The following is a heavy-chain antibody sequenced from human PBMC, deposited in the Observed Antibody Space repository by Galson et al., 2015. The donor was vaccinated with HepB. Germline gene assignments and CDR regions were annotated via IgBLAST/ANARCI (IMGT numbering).Heavy chain of an antibody. V-gene: IGHV1-69*13. Sequence: QSGAEVKKPGASVKASCKASGGTFSSYAISWVRQAPGQGLEWMGGIIPIFGTANYAQKFQGRVTITADESTSTAYMELSSLRSEDTAVYYCAREGDYYGSGSYLGDAFDIWGQGTMVTVSS. D-gene: IGHD3-10*01. CDR2: IIPIFGTA. CDR3: AREGDYYGSGSYLGDAFDI. CDR1: GGTFSSYA. J-gene: IGHJ3*02.